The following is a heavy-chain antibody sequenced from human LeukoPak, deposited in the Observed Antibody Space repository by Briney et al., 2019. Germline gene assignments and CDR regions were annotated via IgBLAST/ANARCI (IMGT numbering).Heavy chain of an antibody. CDR1: GFTFSSYE. CDR2: ISSSGSTL. V-gene: IGHV3-48*03. CDR3: ARDGYYDILTMVRAYYFDY. J-gene: IGHJ4*02. D-gene: IGHD3-9*01. Sequence: GGSLRLSCAASGFTFSSYEMNWVRQAPGKGLEWVSYISSSGSTLYYADSVKGRFTISRDNAKNSLYLQMNNLRAEDTAVYYCARDGYYDILTMVRAYYFDYWGQGTLVTVSS.